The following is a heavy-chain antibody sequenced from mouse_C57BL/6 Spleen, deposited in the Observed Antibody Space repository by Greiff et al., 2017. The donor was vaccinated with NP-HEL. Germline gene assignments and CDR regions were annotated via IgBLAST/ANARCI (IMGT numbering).Heavy chain of an antibody. Sequence: EVQLQQSGPELVKPGASVKISCKASGYTFTDYYMNWVKQSHGKSLEWIGDINPNNGGTSYNQKFKGKATLTVDKSSSTAYMELRSLTSEDSAVYYCARDYYYGSSYGYWYFDVWGTGTTVTVSS. CDR3: ARDYYYGSSYGYWYFDV. J-gene: IGHJ1*03. CDR1: GYTFTDYY. CDR2: INPNNGGT. V-gene: IGHV1-26*01. D-gene: IGHD1-1*01.